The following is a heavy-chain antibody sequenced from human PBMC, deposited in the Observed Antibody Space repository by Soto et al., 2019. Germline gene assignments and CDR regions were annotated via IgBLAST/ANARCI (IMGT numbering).Heavy chain of an antibody. Sequence: GGSLRLSCAASGFTFSSYGMHWVRQAPGKGLEWVAVISYDGSNKYYADSVKGRFTISRDNSKNTLYLQMNSLRAEDTAVYYCANLPSPVTSGHDAFDIWGQGTMVTVSS. CDR3: ANLPSPVTSGHDAFDI. CDR1: GFTFSSYG. J-gene: IGHJ3*02. D-gene: IGHD2-21*02. V-gene: IGHV3-30*18. CDR2: ISYDGSNK.